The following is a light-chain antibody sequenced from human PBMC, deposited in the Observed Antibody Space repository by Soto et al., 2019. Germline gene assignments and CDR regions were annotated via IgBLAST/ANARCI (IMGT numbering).Light chain of an antibody. CDR1: QSVSSY. J-gene: IGKJ1*01. Sequence: EKVMTQSPATLSVSPGERATLSCRASQSVSSYLAWYQQKPGRAPRLLIYDASTRATGVPARFSGSGSGTEFTLTISSLQSEDLAVYYCQQYDDWPETFGQGTKVEIK. CDR2: DAS. CDR3: QQYDDWPET. V-gene: IGKV3-15*01.